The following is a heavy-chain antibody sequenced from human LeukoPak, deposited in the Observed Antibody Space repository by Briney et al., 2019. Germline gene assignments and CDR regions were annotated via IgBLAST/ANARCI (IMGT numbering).Heavy chain of an antibody. CDR2: IHSSSGSI. CDR3: ARDLAWDAFDI. J-gene: IGHJ3*02. V-gene: IGHV3-21*01. Sequence: GGSLRFSCAASGFNFTNYNMNWVRQAPGKGLEWVSSIHSSSGSIYYADSLKGRFTISRDNAKNSLYLQMNSLRAEDTAVYYCARDLAWDAFDIWGQGTMVTVSS. CDR1: GFNFTNYN.